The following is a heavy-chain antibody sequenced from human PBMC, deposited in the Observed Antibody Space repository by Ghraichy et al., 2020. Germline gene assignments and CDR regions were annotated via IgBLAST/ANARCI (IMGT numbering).Heavy chain of an antibody. CDR1: GGSFSGYY. J-gene: IGHJ6*02. V-gene: IGHV4-34*01. D-gene: IGHD3-3*01. Sequence: SETLSLTCAVYGGSFSGYYWSWIRQPPGKGLEWIGEINHSGSTNYNPSLKSRVTISVDTSKNQFSLKLSSVTAADTAVYYCARQYYDFWSGYYPPLFWNGYYGMDVWGQGTTVTVSS. CDR3: ARQYYDFWSGYYPPLFWNGYYGMDV. CDR2: INHSGST.